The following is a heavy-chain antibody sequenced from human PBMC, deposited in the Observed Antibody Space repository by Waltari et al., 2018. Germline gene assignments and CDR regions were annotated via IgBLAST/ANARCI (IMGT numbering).Heavy chain of an antibody. V-gene: IGHV4-59*01. J-gene: IGHJ3*02. D-gene: IGHD5-12*01. CDR2: IYYSGST. CDR1: GGSISSYY. Sequence: QVQLQESGPGLVKPSETLSLTCTVSGGSISSYYWSWIRQPPGKGLEWIGYIYYSGSTNYNPSLKSRVTISVDTCKNQFSLKLSSVTAADTAVYYCARARDGYKGDAFDIWGQGTMVTVSS. CDR3: ARARDGYKGDAFDI.